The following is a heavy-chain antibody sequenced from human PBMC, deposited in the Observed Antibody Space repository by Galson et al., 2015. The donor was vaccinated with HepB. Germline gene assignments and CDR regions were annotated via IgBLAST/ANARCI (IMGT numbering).Heavy chain of an antibody. CDR2: ISYDGSNK. CDR3: EVTMIVENFDY. J-gene: IGHJ4*02. CDR1: GFTFSSYA. D-gene: IGHD3-22*01. V-gene: IGHV3-30-3*01. Sequence: SLRLSCAASGFTFSSYAMHWVRQAPGKGLEWVAVISYDGSNKYYADSVKGRFTISRDNSKNTLYLQMNSLRAEDTAVYYCEVTMIVENFDYWGQGTLVTVSS.